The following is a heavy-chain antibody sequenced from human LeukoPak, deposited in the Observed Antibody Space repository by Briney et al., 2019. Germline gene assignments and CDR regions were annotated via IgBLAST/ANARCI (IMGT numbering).Heavy chain of an antibody. V-gene: IGHV1-18*04. CDR3: ARRSIVPNWYYYGMDV. Sequence: ASVKGSCKGSCFPFCSFAVSWVRQAPGHGLEWMGWVSAYNGNTNYAQKFQGRINMTIDTSTTTAYMELRSLRSDDTAVYYCARRSIVPNWYYYGMDVWGKGTTVTVSS. CDR1: CFPFCSFA. J-gene: IGHJ6*04. D-gene: IGHD3-16*02. CDR2: VSAYNGNT.